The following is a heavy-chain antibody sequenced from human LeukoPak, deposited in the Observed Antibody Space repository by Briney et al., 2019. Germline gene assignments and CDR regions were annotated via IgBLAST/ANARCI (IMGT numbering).Heavy chain of an antibody. D-gene: IGHD6-13*01. J-gene: IGHJ4*02. CDR3: TRVPSSSWSEVGYYFDY. V-gene: IGHV3-21*01. Sequence: GGSLRLSCAASGFTFSSYSMNWVRQAPGKGLEWVSSISSSSSYIYYADSVKGRFTISRDNAKNSLYLQMNSLRAEDTAVYYCTRVPSSSWSEVGYYFDYWGQGTLVTVSS. CDR1: GFTFSSYS. CDR2: ISSSSSYI.